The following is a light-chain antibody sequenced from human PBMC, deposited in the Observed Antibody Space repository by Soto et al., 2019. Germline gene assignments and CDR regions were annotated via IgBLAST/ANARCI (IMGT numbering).Light chain of an antibody. V-gene: IGKV3-15*01. CDR2: GAS. Sequence: EIVMTQSPATLSVSPGERATLSCRASQSISSNLAWYQQKPGQAPRLLIYGASTRATGFPARFSGSGSGTEFTLTISSLQSEDFAVYYCQQYNNWPPAFGGGTKVEIK. CDR1: QSISSN. J-gene: IGKJ4*01. CDR3: QQYNNWPPA.